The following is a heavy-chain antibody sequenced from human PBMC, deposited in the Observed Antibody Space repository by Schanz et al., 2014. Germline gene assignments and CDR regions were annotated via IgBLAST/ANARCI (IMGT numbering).Heavy chain of an antibody. CDR1: GFTFSSYA. CDR2: ISGSGGDT. V-gene: IGHV3-23*04. Sequence: EVQLVESGGGLVQPGGSLRLSCAASGFTFSSYAMSWVRQAPGKGLEWVSAISGSGGDTYYADSVKGRFTISRDNSKNTLYLQMNSLRAEDTAVYYCARRITGTHHNPYYHGMDVWGQGTTVTVS. J-gene: IGHJ6*02. CDR3: ARRITGTHHNPYYHGMDV. D-gene: IGHD1-20*01.